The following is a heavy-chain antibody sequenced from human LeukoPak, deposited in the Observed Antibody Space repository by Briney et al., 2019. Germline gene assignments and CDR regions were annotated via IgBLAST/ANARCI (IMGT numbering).Heavy chain of an antibody. CDR1: GFTFSSYN. Sequence: GGSLRLSCAASGFTFSSYNMNWVRQAPGKGLEWVTVISYDGTIKYYADSVKGRFTISRNYSKNTLDLQMSSLRVEDTAVYYCARDGYCSSNSCLDYWGQGTLVTVSS. CDR3: ARDGYCSSNSCLDY. J-gene: IGHJ4*02. D-gene: IGHD2-2*03. V-gene: IGHV3-30-3*01. CDR2: ISYDGTIK.